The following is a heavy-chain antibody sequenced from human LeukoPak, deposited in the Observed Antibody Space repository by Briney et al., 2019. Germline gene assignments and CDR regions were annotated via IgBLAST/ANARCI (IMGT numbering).Heavy chain of an antibody. Sequence: GESLKISCKGSGYSFTSYWIGWVRQMPGKGLEWMGIIYPGESDTRYSPSFQGQVTISADKSISTAYLQWSSLKASDTAMYYCARQGCSGGSCYSDYYYYGMDVWGQGTTVTVSS. D-gene: IGHD2-15*01. CDR3: ARQGCSGGSCYSDYYYYGMDV. J-gene: IGHJ6*02. CDR2: IYPGESDT. V-gene: IGHV5-51*01. CDR1: GYSFTSYW.